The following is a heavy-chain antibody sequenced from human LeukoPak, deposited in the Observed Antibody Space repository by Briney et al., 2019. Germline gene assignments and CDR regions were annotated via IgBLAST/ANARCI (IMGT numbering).Heavy chain of an antibody. V-gene: IGHV4-39*01. Sequence: SETLSLTCTVSGGSVSSSSYHWGWIRQPPGKGLEWIGSMYYSGSTYYNPSLKSRVTVSVDTSKNQFSLNLSSVTAADTAVYYCARISIVVVPAYFDYWGQGTLVTVSS. CDR2: MYYSGST. J-gene: IGHJ4*02. CDR3: ARISIVVVPAYFDY. CDR1: GGSVSSSSYH. D-gene: IGHD2-2*01.